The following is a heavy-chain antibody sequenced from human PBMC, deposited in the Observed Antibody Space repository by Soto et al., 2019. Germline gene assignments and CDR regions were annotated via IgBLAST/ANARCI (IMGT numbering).Heavy chain of an antibody. J-gene: IGHJ4*02. CDR3: ARVRRDGYNLGLDY. Sequence: PGGSLRLSCAASGFTFSSYAMSWARQAPGKGLEWVSAISGSGGSTYYADSVKGRFTISRDNSKNTLYLQMNSLRAEDTAVYYCARVRRDGYNLGLDYWGQGTLVTVPS. CDR1: GFTFSSYA. D-gene: IGHD5-12*01. V-gene: IGHV3-23*01. CDR2: ISGSGGST.